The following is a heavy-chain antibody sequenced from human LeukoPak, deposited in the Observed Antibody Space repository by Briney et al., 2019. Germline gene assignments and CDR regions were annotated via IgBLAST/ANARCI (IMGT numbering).Heavy chain of an antibody. V-gene: IGHV3-23*01. CDR3: AKDRQWLVRANMDV. D-gene: IGHD6-19*01. CDR1: GFTFSDYA. Sequence: GGSLRLSCAASGFTFSDYAMSWVRQAPGKGLEWVSAISGSGSSTYYADSVKGRFTISRDNSENTLFLQMNSLRAEDTAIYYCAKDRQWLVRANMDVWGQGTTVTVSS. CDR2: ISGSGSST. J-gene: IGHJ6*02.